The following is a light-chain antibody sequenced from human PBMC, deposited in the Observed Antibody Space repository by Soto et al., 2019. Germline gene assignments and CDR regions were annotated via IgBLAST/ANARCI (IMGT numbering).Light chain of an antibody. CDR1: QNIHKY. Sequence: DIQMTQSPSSLSASVGDRVTISCRSSQNIHKYLNWYQQRPGKAPNLLVYEATSLETGVSFKFSGSGSETEFTLTINSLQPEDFATYYCQQSFVSPWTFGQGTNIEI. V-gene: IGKV1-39*01. CDR3: QQSFVSPWT. J-gene: IGKJ1*01. CDR2: EAT.